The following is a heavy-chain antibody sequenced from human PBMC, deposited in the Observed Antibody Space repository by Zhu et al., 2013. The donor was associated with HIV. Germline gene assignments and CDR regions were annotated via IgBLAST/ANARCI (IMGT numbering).Heavy chain of an antibody. CDR1: GGTFSSYA. Sequence: QVQLVQSGAEVKKPGSSVKVSCKASGGTFSSYAISWVRQAPGQGLEWMGGIIPIFGTANYAQKFQGRVTITADKSTSTAYMELSSLRSEDTAVYYCARDIGPYNWNRQGSRYFDYWGQGTLVTVSS. CDR3: ARDIGPYNWNRQGSRYFDY. V-gene: IGHV1-69*06. CDR2: IIPIFGTA. D-gene: IGHD1-20*01. J-gene: IGHJ4*02.